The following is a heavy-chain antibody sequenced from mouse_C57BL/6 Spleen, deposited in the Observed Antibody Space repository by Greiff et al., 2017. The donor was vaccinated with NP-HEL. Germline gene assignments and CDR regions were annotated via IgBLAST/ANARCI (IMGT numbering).Heavy chain of an antibody. CDR1: GYTFTSYW. Sequence: QVQLQQSGTELVKPGASVKLSCKASGYTFTSYWMHWVKQRPGQGLEWIGNINPSNGGTNYNEKFKSKATLTVDKSSSTAYMQLSSLTSEDSAVYYCARSSSEGDWYFDVWGTGPTVTVSS. CDR2: INPSNGGT. V-gene: IGHV1-53*01. J-gene: IGHJ1*03. CDR3: ARSSSEGDWYFDV. D-gene: IGHD1-1*01.